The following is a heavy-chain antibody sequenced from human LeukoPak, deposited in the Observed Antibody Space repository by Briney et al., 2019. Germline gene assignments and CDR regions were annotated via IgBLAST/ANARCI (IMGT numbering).Heavy chain of an antibody. D-gene: IGHD3-22*01. CDR2: IKDDGSEK. J-gene: IGHJ4*02. Sequence: GGSLRLSCADSGFTFSRFWMSWVRQAPGQWREWVASIKDDGSEKFYVDSVKGRFTISRGNAKNSLYLQMNSLRAEDTAVYYCARVKGAYYDSSGYYYSYWGQGTLVTVSS. CDR1: GFTFSRFW. V-gene: IGHV3-7*03. CDR3: ARVKGAYYDSSGYYYSY.